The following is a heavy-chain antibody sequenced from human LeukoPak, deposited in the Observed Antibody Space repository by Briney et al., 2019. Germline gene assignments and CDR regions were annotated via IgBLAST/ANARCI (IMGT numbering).Heavy chain of an antibody. D-gene: IGHD1-14*01. V-gene: IGHV3-7*01. CDR3: ARDRGYKCFDY. CDR1: GFTSSRSW. Sequence: GGSLRLSCAPSGFTSSRSWMSWVRQAPGKGLEWVANIKADGSQTNYADSVQGRFTICRDNAMNSVFLQIISLRAEDTAVYYCARDRGYKCFDYWGQGTLVTVSS. J-gene: IGHJ4*02. CDR2: IKADGSQT.